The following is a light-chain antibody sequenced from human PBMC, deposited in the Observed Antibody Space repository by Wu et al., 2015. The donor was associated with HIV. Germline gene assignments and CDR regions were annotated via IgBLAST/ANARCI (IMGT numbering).Light chain of an antibody. J-gene: IGKJ1*01. CDR3: QQYRDWSWT. V-gene: IGKV3-11*01. CDR1: QSVSSY. CDR2: DAS. Sequence: EIVLTQSPATLSLSPGERATLSCRASQSVSSYLAWYQQKPGQAPRLLIYDASNRATGIPARFSGSGSGTDFTLTISSLEPEDFAVYYCQQYRDWSWTFGQGTKVEFK.